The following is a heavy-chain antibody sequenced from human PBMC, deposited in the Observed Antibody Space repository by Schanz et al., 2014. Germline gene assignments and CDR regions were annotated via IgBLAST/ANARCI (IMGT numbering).Heavy chain of an antibody. D-gene: IGHD2-21*02. V-gene: IGHV4-39*01. CDR1: GDSISSRTYY. J-gene: IGHJ2*01. Sequence: QVQLQESGPGLVKPSETLSLTCTVSGDSISSRTYYWGWVRQPLGKGLEWIGTLRPSGSPFYNPSLQSRLTTSADRSTNQVSLRLTSVTVADTAVYYCARQGVLWFGDCPSYFDLWGRGILVTVSS. CDR2: LRPSGSP. CDR3: ARQGVLWFGDCPSYFDL.